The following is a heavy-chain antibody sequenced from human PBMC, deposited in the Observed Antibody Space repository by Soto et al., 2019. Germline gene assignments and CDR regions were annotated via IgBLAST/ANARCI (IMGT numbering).Heavy chain of an antibody. J-gene: IGHJ4*02. CDR2: IIPIFGTA. D-gene: IGHD5-12*01. Sequence: SVKVSCKASGGTFSSYAISWVRQAPGQGLEWMGGIIPIFGTANYAQKFQGRVTITADESTSTAYMELSSLRSEDTAVYYCARDPYGYDQGDYFDYWGQGTLVTVLL. CDR3: ARDPYGYDQGDYFDY. V-gene: IGHV1-69*13. CDR1: GGTFSSYA.